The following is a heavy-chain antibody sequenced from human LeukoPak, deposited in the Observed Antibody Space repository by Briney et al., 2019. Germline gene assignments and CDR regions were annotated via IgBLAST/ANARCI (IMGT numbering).Heavy chain of an antibody. Sequence: SETLSLTCAVYGGSFNGYYWSWIRQPPGKGLEWIGEINHSGSTNYIPSLKSRVTMSVDMSKNQFSLKLSSVTAADTAVYYCARVSGIVVVTAGLYDAFDIWGQGTMVTVSS. V-gene: IGHV4-34*01. J-gene: IGHJ3*02. CDR1: GGSFNGYY. D-gene: IGHD2-21*02. CDR3: ARVSGIVVVTAGLYDAFDI. CDR2: INHSGST.